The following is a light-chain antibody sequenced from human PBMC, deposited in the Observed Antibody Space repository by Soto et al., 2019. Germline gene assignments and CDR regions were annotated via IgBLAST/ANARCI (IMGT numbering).Light chain of an antibody. CDR3: HQYASSPQT. J-gene: IGKJ1*01. CDR2: AAS. CDR1: QSVAKNY. Sequence: EIVLTQSPGTLSLSPGERATLSCRASQSVAKNYLAWYQQEAGQAPRLLIHAASNRATGIPDRFSGSGSGTELTLTISRLEPEDFAVYYCHQYASSPQTFDQGTKVEIK. V-gene: IGKV3-20*01.